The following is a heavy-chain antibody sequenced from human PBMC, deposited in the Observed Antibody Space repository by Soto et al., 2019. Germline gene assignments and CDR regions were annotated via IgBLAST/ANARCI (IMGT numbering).Heavy chain of an antibody. J-gene: IGHJ6*02. CDR2: INHSGST. CDR1: GGSISSGGYS. Sequence: SETLSLTCAVSGGSISSGGYSWSWIRQPPGKGLEWIGEINHSGSTNYNPSLKSRVTLSVDTSKNQFSVRLNSVTASDTAVYYCAPLSVSLSGPYGIHVWGQGTTVTVSS. D-gene: IGHD2-15*01. V-gene: IGHV4-39*01. CDR3: APLSVSLSGPYGIHV.